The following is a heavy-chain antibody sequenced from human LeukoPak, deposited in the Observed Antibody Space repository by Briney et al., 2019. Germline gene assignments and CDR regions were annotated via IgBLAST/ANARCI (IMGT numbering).Heavy chain of an antibody. J-gene: IGHJ4*02. Sequence: GSLRLSCAASGFTFSSYSMNWVRQAPGKGLEWVSSISSSSSYIYYADSVKGRSTISRDNAKNSLYLQMNSLRAEDTAVYYCAREVATTVDYWGQGTLVTVSS. V-gene: IGHV3-21*01. CDR3: AREVATTVDY. D-gene: IGHD5-12*01. CDR2: ISSSSSYI. CDR1: GFTFSSYS.